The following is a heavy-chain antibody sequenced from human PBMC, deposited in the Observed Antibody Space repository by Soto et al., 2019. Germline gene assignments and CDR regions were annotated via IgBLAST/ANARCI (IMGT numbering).Heavy chain of an antibody. CDR1: GFDFNSHT. CDR2: IRSKSAYI. CDR3: AKVGRYFPESTESD. D-gene: IGHD2-2*01. J-gene: IGHJ4*02. V-gene: IGHV3-21*01. Sequence: EVLLVESGGGLVKPGGSLKLSCAASGFDFNSHTMSWVRQAPGKGLEWVSTIRSKSAYIYYADSLKGRFTVSRDNAETSLYLHMPSLTVDDTAVYYCAKVGRYFPESTESDWGQGTLVTVSS.